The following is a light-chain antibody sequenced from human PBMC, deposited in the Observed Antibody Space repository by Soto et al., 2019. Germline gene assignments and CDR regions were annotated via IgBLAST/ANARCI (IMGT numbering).Light chain of an antibody. Sequence: EIVMTQSPATLSVSPGERATLSCRASQSVSSNLAWYQQKPGQAPRLLIYGASTRATGIPARFSGSGSGKEFTLTISRLQSEDFEVYYCQQYNNWPRTFGQGTKVEIK. CDR1: QSVSSN. V-gene: IGKV3-15*01. CDR2: GAS. CDR3: QQYNNWPRT. J-gene: IGKJ1*01.